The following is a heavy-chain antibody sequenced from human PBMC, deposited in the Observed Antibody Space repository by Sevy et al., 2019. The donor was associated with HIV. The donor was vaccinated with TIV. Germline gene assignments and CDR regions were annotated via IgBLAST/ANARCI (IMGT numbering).Heavy chain of an antibody. D-gene: IGHD2-21*02. CDR2: INWNGVGT. V-gene: IGHV3-20*04. J-gene: IGHJ4*02. CDR1: GLNFDDYG. CDR3: ARERSGGGDCYYFDY. Sequence: GGSLRLSCAASGLNFDDYGMSWVRQAPGKGLEWVSAINWNGVGTSYADSVKGRFTISRDNAKNSLYLQMNSPRAQDTDLYYCARERSGGGDCYYFDYWGQGTLVTVSS.